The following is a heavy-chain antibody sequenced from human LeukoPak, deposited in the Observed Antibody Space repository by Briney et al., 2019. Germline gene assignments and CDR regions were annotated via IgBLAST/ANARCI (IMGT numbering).Heavy chain of an antibody. CDR2: INSDGSST. D-gene: IGHD4-17*01. J-gene: IGHJ4*02. V-gene: IGHV3-74*01. Sequence: GGSLRLSCAASGFTFSNYWMHWVRQAPGKGLVWVSRINSDGSSTTSADSVKGRFTISRDNAKNTLYLQMNSLRAEDTAVYYCAKGGATVIDYWGQGTMVTVSS. CDR1: GFTFSNYW. CDR3: AKGGATVIDY.